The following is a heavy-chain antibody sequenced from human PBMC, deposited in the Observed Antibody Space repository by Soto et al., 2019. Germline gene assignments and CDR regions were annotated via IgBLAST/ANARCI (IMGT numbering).Heavy chain of an antibody. CDR2: IRSKANSYAT. CDR3: TLLVTPNFDY. CDR1: GFTFSGSA. V-gene: IGHV3-73*01. Sequence: EVQLVESGGGLVQPGGSLKLSCAASGFTFSGSAMHWVRQASGKGLEWVGRIRSKANSYATAYAASVKGRFTISRDDSKNTAYLQMNSLKTEDTAVYYCTLLVTPNFDYWGQGTLVTVSS. J-gene: IGHJ4*02. D-gene: IGHD2-8*02.